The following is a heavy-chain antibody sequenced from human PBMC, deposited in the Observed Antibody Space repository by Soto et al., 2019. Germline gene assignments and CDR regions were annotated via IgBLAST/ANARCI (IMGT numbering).Heavy chain of an antibody. D-gene: IGHD6-13*01. CDR1: GFAFSTYA. V-gene: IGHV3-23*01. CDR2: ISGSGGSS. J-gene: IGHJ6*02. CDR3: AKVTKRAAAGRYEYYKYGMDV. Sequence: LRFSCAASGFAFSTYAMTWVRQAPGKGLEWVSVISGSGGSSYYAASVKGRFTISRDNSKNTLYLQMNGLRAEDTALYYCAKVTKRAAAGRYEYYKYGMDVWGQGTTVTVSS.